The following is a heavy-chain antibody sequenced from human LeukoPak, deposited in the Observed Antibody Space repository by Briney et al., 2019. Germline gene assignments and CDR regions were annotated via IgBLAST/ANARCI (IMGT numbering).Heavy chain of an antibody. D-gene: IGHD3-3*01. CDR1: GFTFSSYS. CDR2: ISGSGGST. J-gene: IGHJ6*04. V-gene: IGHV3-23*01. CDR3: ARLKDLIASDFWSGSLDV. Sequence: GGSLRLSCAASGFTFSSYSMNWVRQAPGKGLEWVSAISGSGGSTYYADSVKGRFTTSRDNSKNTLYLQMNSLRAEDTAVYYCARLKDLIASDFWSGSLDVWGKGTTVTVSS.